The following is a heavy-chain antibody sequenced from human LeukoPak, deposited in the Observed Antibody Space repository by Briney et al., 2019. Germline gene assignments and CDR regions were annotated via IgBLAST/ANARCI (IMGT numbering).Heavy chain of an antibody. CDR1: GYTFTGYY. J-gene: IGHJ4*02. V-gene: IGHV1-2*02. CDR2: INPNSGGT. D-gene: IGHD6-19*01. Sequence: ASAKVSCKASGYTFTGYYMHCVRQAPGQGLEWMGWINPNSGGTNYAQKFQGRVTMTRDTSISTAYMELSRLRSDDTAVYYCARDLPRGGWYNWGQGTLVTVSS. CDR3: ARDLPRGGWYN.